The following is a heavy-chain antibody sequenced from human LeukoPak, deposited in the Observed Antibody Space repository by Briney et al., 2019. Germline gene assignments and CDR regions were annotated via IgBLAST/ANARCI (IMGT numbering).Heavy chain of an antibody. D-gene: IGHD2-2*01. Sequence: GGSLRLSCAASGFTFSSYEMNWVRQAPGKGLEWIAYITRTGDRIQYADSVKGRFTISRDNVKNTLYLQMNSLRVEDTAVYYCARDTKDYWGQGTLVTVSS. CDR2: ITRTGDRI. J-gene: IGHJ4*02. CDR1: GFTFSSYE. CDR3: ARDTKDY. V-gene: IGHV3-48*03.